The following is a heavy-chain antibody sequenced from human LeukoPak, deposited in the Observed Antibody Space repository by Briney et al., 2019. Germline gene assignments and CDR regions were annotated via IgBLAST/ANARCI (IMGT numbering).Heavy chain of an antibody. CDR1: GGTFSSYA. V-gene: IGHV1-69*05. CDR2: IIPIFGTA. J-gene: IGHJ6*03. CDR3: ARVLGGYYYYMDV. Sequence: ASVKVSCKASGGTFSSYAISWVRQAPGQGLEWMGGIIPIFGTANYAQKFQGRVTITTDESASTAYMELSSLRSEDTAVYYCARVLGGYYYYMDVWGKGTTVTVSS.